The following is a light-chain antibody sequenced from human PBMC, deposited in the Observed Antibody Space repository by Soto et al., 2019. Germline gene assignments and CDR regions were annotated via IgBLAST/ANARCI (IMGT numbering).Light chain of an antibody. CDR2: GAS. CDR1: QSVGSSY. Sequence: EMVLAQSPGTLSLSSGERATLSCRASQSVGSSYLAWYQQEPGQAPRLLIYGASTRATGIPARFSGSGSGTEFTLTISSLQSEDFAVYYCQQYNNWPITFGQGTRLDI. J-gene: IGKJ5*01. V-gene: IGKV3-15*01. CDR3: QQYNNWPIT.